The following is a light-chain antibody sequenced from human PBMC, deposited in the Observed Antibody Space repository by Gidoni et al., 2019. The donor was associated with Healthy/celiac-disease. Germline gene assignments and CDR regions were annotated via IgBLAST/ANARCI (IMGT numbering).Light chain of an antibody. Sequence: DIVFTQSPGTLSLSPGERATLPCRASQSVSSSYLAWYQQKPGQAPRLLIYGASSRATGIPDRFSGSGSGTDFTLTISRLEPEDFAVYYCQQYGSSPTWTFGQGTKVEIK. J-gene: IGKJ1*01. CDR2: GAS. V-gene: IGKV3-20*01. CDR1: QSVSSSY. CDR3: QQYGSSPTWT.